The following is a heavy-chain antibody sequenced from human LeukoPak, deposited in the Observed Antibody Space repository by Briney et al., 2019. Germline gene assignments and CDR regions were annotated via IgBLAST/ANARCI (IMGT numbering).Heavy chain of an antibody. J-gene: IGHJ2*01. CDR2: IYPSGST. CDR3: ARDRGTAMVPDWYFDL. CDR1: GGSINGYY. Sequence: SETLSLTCTVSGGSINGYYWSWIRQPAGEGLQWIGRIYPSGSTNYNPSLKSRVTMSIDTSANQFSLKVTSVTAADTAVYFCARDRGTAMVPDWYFDLWGHGTLVAVSS. D-gene: IGHD5-18*01. V-gene: IGHV4-4*07.